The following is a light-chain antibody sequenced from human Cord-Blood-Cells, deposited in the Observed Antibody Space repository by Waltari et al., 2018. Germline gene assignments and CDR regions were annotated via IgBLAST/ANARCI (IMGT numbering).Light chain of an antibody. CDR1: SSDVGGSNY. CDR3: SSYTSSSTVV. J-gene: IGLJ2*01. V-gene: IGLV2-14*01. CDR2: DVS. Sequence: QSALTQPASVSGSPGQSITISCTATSSDVGGSNYVSWYHQHPGKAPKLLIYDVSNRPSGVSNRFSGSKSGNTASLTISGLQAEDEADYYCSSYTSSSTVVFGGGTKLTVL.